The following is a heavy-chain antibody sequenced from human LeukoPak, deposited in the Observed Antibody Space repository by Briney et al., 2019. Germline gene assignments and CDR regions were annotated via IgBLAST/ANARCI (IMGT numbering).Heavy chain of an antibody. CDR3: ARQSPEYYDSSGLGDHLYY. V-gene: IGHV4-34*01. CDR1: GGSFSGYY. D-gene: IGHD3-22*01. CDR2: INHSGST. Sequence: SETLSLTCAVYGGSFSGYYWSWIRQPPGKGLEWIGEINHSGSTNYNPSLKSRVTISVDTSKNQFSLKLSSVTAADTAVYYCARQSPEYYDSSGLGDHLYYWGQGTL. J-gene: IGHJ4*02.